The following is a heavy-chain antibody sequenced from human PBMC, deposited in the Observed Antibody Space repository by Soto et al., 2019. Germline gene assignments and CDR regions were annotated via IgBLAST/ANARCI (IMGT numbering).Heavy chain of an antibody. CDR2: IYYSGST. CDR1: GGSISSYY. Sequence: SETLSLTCTVSGGSISSYYWSWIRQPPAKGLEWIGYIYYSGSTNYNVSLKRRVTISVDTSKNQLSLTLSSVPAPYPDVTYCQSQYCDFWSGQEIRWWFDPWGQETLVTIST. V-gene: IGHV4-59*12. CDR3: QSQYCDFWSGQEIRWWFDP. D-gene: IGHD3-3*01. J-gene: IGHJ5*02.